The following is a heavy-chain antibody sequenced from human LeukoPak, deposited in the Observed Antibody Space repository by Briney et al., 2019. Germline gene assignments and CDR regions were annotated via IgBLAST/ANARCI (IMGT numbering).Heavy chain of an antibody. CDR2: INHSGST. CDR3: ARGKDYYYYYMDV. CDR1: GGSFSGYY. Sequence: SETLSLTCAVYGGSFSGYYWSWIRQPPGKGLEWIGEINHSGSTNYNPSLKSRVTISVDTSKNQFSLKLSSVTAADTAVYYCARGKDYYYYYMDVWGKGTTVTVSS. V-gene: IGHV4-34*01. D-gene: IGHD2-15*01. J-gene: IGHJ6*03.